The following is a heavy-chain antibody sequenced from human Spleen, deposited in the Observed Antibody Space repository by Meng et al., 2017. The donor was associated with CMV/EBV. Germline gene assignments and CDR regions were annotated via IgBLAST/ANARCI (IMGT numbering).Heavy chain of an antibody. Sequence: ASVKVSCKASGYTFTGYYMNWVRQAPGQGLEWMGWINPNSGGTNYAQKFQGRVTMTRDTSISTAYMELSRLRSDDTAVYYCARDRDGYNNLDYWGQGTLVTVSS. D-gene: IGHD5-24*01. CDR2: INPNSGGT. J-gene: IGHJ4*02. CDR1: GYTFTGYY. CDR3: ARDRDGYNNLDY. V-gene: IGHV1-2*02.